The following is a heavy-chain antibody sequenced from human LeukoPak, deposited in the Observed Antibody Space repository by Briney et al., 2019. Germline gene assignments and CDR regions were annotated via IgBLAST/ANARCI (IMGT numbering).Heavy chain of an antibody. CDR2: INPNSGGT. D-gene: IGHD2-21*02. CDR1: GYTFTGYD. J-gene: IGHJ5*02. V-gene: IGHV1-2*06. Sequence: ASVKVSCKASGYTFTGYDMHWVRQAPGQGLEWMGQINPNSGGTNYAQKFQGRVTMTRDTAISTAYMELRRLRSDDTAVYYGARGGYIVGVTAYWFDPWGQGTLVTVSS. CDR3: ARGGYIVGVTAYWFDP.